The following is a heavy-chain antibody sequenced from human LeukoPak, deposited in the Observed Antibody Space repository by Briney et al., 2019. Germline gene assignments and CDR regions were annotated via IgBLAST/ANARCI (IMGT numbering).Heavy chain of an antibody. CDR3: ARVRYCSTNRCYDREFDN. V-gene: IGHV4-61*08. J-gene: IGHJ4*02. D-gene: IGHD2-2*01. Sequence: SETLSLTCTVSGGSISSGDYIWTWIRQPPGKGLEWIGYIYYSGNTNYNPSLKSRVTISVDTSKNQFSLKLNSVTAADTAVYYCARVRYCSTNRCYDREFDNWGQGTLVTVSS. CDR2: IYYSGNT. CDR1: GGSISSGDYI.